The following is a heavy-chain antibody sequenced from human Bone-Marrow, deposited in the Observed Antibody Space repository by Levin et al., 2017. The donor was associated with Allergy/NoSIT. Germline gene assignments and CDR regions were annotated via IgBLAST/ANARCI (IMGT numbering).Heavy chain of an antibody. Sequence: SSETLSLTCTVSGGSISTYYWSWIRQPPGKGLEWIGCVYNSGNTNYNPSLQSRVTISVDTSKNQFSLKLSSVTAADTALYYCASTSYWLAFDYWGQGSLVTVSS. D-gene: IGHD6-19*01. V-gene: IGHV4-4*08. CDR3: ASTSYWLAFDY. CDR2: VYNSGNT. J-gene: IGHJ4*01. CDR1: GGSISTYY.